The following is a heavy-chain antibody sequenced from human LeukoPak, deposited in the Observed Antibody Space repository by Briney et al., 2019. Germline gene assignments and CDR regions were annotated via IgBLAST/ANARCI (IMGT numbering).Heavy chain of an antibody. CDR3: TRGSRYCSSGSCYGWFDP. Sequence: SESLSLTCTVSGGSISSYYWSWIRQPPGKGLEWIGSIFYSGSTNYNTSLKSRVTISVDTSKNQFSLKLTSVTAADTAIYYCTRGSRYCSSGSCYGWFDPWGQGTLVTVSS. CDR2: IFYSGST. V-gene: IGHV4-59*01. D-gene: IGHD2-15*01. CDR1: GGSISSYY. J-gene: IGHJ5*02.